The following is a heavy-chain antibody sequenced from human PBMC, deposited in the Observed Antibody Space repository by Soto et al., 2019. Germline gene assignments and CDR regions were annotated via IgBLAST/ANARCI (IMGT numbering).Heavy chain of an antibody. V-gene: IGHV1-69*01. CDR1: GGTFSSYA. J-gene: IGHJ6*02. D-gene: IGHD6-13*01. CDR2: IIPIFGTA. CDR3: ARGRIAAAGTVEYYYGMDV. Sequence: QVQLVQSGAEVKKPGSSVKVSCKASGGTFSSYAISWVRQAPGQGLEWMGGIIPIFGTATYAQKFQGRVTITADESTSTAYMELSSLRSEDTAVYYCARGRIAAAGTVEYYYGMDVWGQGTTVTVSS.